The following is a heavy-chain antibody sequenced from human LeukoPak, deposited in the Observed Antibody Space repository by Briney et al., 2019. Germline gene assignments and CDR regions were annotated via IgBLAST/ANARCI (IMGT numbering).Heavy chain of an antibody. Sequence: GGSLRLSCAASGFTFSSYWMSWVRQAPGKGLEWVANIKQDGSEKYYVDSVKGRFTISRDNAKNSLYLQMNSLRAEDTAVYYCARDPMVRGVRVNWFDPWGQGTLVTVSS. D-gene: IGHD3-10*01. CDR3: ARDPMVRGVRVNWFDP. CDR2: IKQDGSEK. CDR1: GFTFSSYW. J-gene: IGHJ5*02. V-gene: IGHV3-7*01.